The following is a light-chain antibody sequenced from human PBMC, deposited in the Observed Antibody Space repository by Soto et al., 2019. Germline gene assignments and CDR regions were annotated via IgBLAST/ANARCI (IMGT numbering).Light chain of an antibody. V-gene: IGKV3-20*01. CDR2: GAS. J-gene: IGKJ1*01. Sequence: EIVLTQSPGTLSLSPGERATLSCRASQSVNNNYLAWHQQKPGQAPRLLIYGASNRATGIPDRFSGSGSGTDFTLTISRLEPEDFAVYYCQQYGSSGTFGQGTKVDIK. CDR1: QSVNNNY. CDR3: QQYGSSGT.